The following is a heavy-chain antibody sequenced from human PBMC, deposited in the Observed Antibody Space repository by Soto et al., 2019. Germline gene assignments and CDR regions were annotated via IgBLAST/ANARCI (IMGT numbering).Heavy chain of an antibody. CDR3: AICSSTSCYRQNYYYYGMDV. J-gene: IGHJ6*02. Sequence: ASVKVSCKASGYTFTGYYMHWVRQAPGQGLEWMGWINPNSGGTNYAQKFQGWVTMTRDTSISTAYMELSRLRSDDTAVYYCAICSSTSCYRQNYYYYGMDVWGQGTTVTISS. CDR2: INPNSGGT. CDR1: GYTFTGYY. D-gene: IGHD2-2*01. V-gene: IGHV1-2*04.